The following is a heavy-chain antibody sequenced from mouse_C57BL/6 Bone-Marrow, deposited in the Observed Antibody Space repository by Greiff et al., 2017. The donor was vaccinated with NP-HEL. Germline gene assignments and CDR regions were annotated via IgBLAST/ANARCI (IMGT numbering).Heavy chain of an antibody. Sequence: QVQLQQSGAELVKPGASVKLSCKASGYTFTSYWMHWVKQRPGQGLEWIGMIHPNSGSTNYNEKFKSKATLTVDKSSSTAYMQLSSLTSEDSAVYYCARRVYYDYIYYAMDYWGQGTSVTVSS. J-gene: IGHJ4*01. V-gene: IGHV1-64*01. CDR3: ARRVYYDYIYYAMDY. CDR1: GYTFTSYW. D-gene: IGHD2-4*01. CDR2: IHPNSGST.